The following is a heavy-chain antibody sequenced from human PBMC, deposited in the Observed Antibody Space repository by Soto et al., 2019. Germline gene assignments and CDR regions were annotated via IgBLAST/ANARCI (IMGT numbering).Heavy chain of an antibody. V-gene: IGHV2-5*01. J-gene: IGHJ4*02. D-gene: IGHD2-15*01. CDR3: ARRDTPPTGPYFDS. CDR1: GFSLSTSGLG. Sequence: SGPTLVNHTQTLTLTCTFSGFSLSTSGLGVGWIRQPPGKALEWLALIYWNDDKRYSPSLKNRLTITRDTSKNQVVLTVTNMDPVDTATYYCARRDTPPTGPYFDSWGQGTLVTVSS. CDR2: IYWNDDK.